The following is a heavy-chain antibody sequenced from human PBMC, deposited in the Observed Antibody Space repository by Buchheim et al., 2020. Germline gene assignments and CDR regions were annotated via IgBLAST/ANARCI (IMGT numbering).Heavy chain of an antibody. CDR3: ARSGGSSSWYLGYYYYMDV. Sequence: QLQLQESGPGLVKPSETLSLTCTVSGGSISSSSYYWGWIRQPPGKGLEWIGSIYYSGSTYYNPSLKSRVTISVDTSNNQFSLKLSSVTAADTAVYYCARSGGSSSWYLGYYYYMDVWGKGTT. D-gene: IGHD6-13*01. CDR2: IYYSGST. V-gene: IGHV4-39*01. J-gene: IGHJ6*03. CDR1: GGSISSSSYY.